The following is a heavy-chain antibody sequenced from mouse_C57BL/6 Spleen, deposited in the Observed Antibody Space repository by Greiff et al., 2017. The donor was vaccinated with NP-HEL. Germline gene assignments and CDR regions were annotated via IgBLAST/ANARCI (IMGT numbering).Heavy chain of an antibody. D-gene: IGHD2-2*01. J-gene: IGHJ1*03. Sequence: EVKLMESGGGLVKPGGSLKLSCAASGFTFSSYTMSWVRQTPEKRLEWVATISGGGGNTYYPDSVKGRFTISRDNAKNTLYLQMSSLRSEATALYYCARLGSNRYFDVWGTGTTVTGSS. CDR1: GFTFSSYT. CDR2: ISGGGGNT. CDR3: ARLGSNRYFDV. V-gene: IGHV5-9*01.